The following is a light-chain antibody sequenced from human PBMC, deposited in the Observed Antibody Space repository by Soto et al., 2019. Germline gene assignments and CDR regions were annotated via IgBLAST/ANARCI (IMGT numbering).Light chain of an antibody. CDR2: DAS. V-gene: IGKV3-11*01. J-gene: IGKJ5*01. CDR1: QSVSSY. CDR3: QQRSNWTIT. Sequence: EIVFTQSPGTLSLSPGERATLSCRASQSVSSYFAWYQQKPGQAPRLLIYDASNRETGIPARFSGSGSGTEFTLTISSLEPEDFAVYYCQQRSNWTITFGQGTRLEIK.